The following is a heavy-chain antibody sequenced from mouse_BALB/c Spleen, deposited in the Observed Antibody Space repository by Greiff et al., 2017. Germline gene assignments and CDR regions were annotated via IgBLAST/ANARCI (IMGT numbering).Heavy chain of an antibody. CDR1: GFTFSSYA. CDR2: ISSGGST. J-gene: IGHJ3*01. Sequence: EVQLVESGGGLVKPGGSLKLSCAASGFTFSSYAMSWVRQTPEKRLEWVASISSGGSTYYPDSVKGRFTISRDNARNILYLQMSSLRSEDTAMYYCAREWYYGSAFAYWGQGTLVTVSA. CDR3: AREWYYGSAFAY. V-gene: IGHV5-6-5*01. D-gene: IGHD1-1*01.